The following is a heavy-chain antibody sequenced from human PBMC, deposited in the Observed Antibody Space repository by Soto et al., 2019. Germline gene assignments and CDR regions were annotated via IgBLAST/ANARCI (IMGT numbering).Heavy chain of an antibody. CDR1: GFTFSSYA. D-gene: IGHD6-19*01. J-gene: IGHJ3*02. CDR2: ISGSGGST. V-gene: IGHV3-23*01. Sequence: GGSLRLSCAASGFTFSSYAMSWVRQAPGKGLEWDSAISGSGGSTYYADSVKGRFTISRDNSKNTLHLQMNSLRAEDTAVYYCAKVAVALKDAFDIWGQGTMVTVSS. CDR3: AKVAVALKDAFDI.